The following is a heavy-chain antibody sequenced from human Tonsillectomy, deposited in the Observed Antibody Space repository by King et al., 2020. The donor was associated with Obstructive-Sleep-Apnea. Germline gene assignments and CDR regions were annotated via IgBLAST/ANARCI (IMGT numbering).Heavy chain of an antibody. CDR3: ARDSCGGDCYPFGDAFDI. J-gene: IGHJ3*02. Sequence: VQLQESGPGLVKPSQTLSLTCNVSGGSITNGSHDWSWIRQHPGKGLEWVGYIYYSVSTYYNTSLTSRVTISVDTSKNQCSLKLISVTAADTAVYYCARDSCGGDCYPFGDAFDIWGQGTMVTVSS. CDR1: GGSITNGSHD. D-gene: IGHD2-21*02. V-gene: IGHV4-31*03. CDR2: IYYSVST.